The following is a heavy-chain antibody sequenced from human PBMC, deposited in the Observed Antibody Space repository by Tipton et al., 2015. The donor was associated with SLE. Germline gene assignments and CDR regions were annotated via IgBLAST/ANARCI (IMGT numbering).Heavy chain of an antibody. D-gene: IGHD3-3*01. CDR2: IYHSGST. V-gene: IGHV4-4*02. CDR3: ARDPFRFLEGEDAFDI. Sequence: TLSLTCAVSGGSISSSNWWSWVRQPPGKGLEWIGEIYHSGSTYYNPSLKSRVTISVDTSKNQFSLKLSSVTAADTAVYYCARDPFRFLEGEDAFDIWGQGTMVTVSS. J-gene: IGHJ3*02. CDR1: GGSISSSNW.